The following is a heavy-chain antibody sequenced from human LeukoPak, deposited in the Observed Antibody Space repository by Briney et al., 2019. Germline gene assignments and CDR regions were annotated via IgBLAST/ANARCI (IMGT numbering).Heavy chain of an antibody. D-gene: IGHD6-6*01. CDR1: GGTFSSYA. J-gene: IGHJ5*02. CDR2: IIPIFGTA. Sequence: ASVKVSCKASGGTFSSYAISWVRQAPGQGLEWMGGIIPIFGTANYAQKFQGRVTMTADESTSTAYMELSSLRSEDTAVYYCARASSSEENWFDPWGQGTLVTVSS. V-gene: IGHV1-69*13. CDR3: ARASSSEENWFDP.